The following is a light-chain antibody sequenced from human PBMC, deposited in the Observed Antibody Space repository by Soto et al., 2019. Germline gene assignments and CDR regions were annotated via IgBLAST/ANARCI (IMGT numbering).Light chain of an antibody. J-gene: IGKJ1*01. CDR1: QSISSS. V-gene: IGKV1-5*03. CDR2: HVS. CDR3: QQYDTHFWT. Sequence: DIQMTQSPSTLSASVGHRVTVTCRASQSISSSLAWFQQKPGKAPKLLMYHVSRLNSGVSSRFIGSGSGTEFTLTISSLQPDDFATYYCQQYDTHFWTFGQGTKVEIK.